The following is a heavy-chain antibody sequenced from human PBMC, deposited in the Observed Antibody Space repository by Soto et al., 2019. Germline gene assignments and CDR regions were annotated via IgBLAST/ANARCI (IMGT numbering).Heavy chain of an antibody. J-gene: IGHJ3*02. D-gene: IGHD2-2*01. V-gene: IGHV3-23*01. CDR2: FSGGGGTT. CDR3: ARLSYAARHAFDI. Sequence: GGSLRLSCAASGFTFSSSDMGWVRQAPGKGLEWVSFFSGGGGTTYHADSVRGRFTISRDNSKNTLYLQMNSLRAEDTALYYCARLSYAARHAFDIWGQGTLVTVSS. CDR1: GFTFSSSD.